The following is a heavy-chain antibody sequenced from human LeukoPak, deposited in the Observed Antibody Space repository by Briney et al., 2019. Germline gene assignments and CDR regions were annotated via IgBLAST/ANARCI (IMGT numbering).Heavy chain of an antibody. D-gene: IGHD3-22*01. Sequence: SETLSLTCTVSGGSINSGSYYWSWIRQPAGKGLEWIGRIYTSGSTSYNPSPKSRVTISVDTSKNQFSLKLSSVTAADTAVYYCASAQEYHYDSSDYSEFGAFDIWGQGTMVTVSS. CDR2: IYTSGST. CDR3: ASAQEYHYDSSDYSEFGAFDI. J-gene: IGHJ3*02. V-gene: IGHV4-61*02. CDR1: GGSINSGSYY.